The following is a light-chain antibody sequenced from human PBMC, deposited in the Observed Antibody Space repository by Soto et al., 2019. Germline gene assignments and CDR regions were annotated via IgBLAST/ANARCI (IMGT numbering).Light chain of an antibody. J-gene: IGKJ1*01. CDR3: QQYGSSPRT. V-gene: IGKV3-20*01. CDR2: GAS. CDR1: QSVSSN. Sequence: VVTQSAATLSVSPGERATLSCRASQSVSSNLAWYQQKPGQAPRLLIYGASSRATGIPDRFSGSGSGTDFTLTISRLEPEDFAVYYCQQYGSSPRTFGQGTKVDIK.